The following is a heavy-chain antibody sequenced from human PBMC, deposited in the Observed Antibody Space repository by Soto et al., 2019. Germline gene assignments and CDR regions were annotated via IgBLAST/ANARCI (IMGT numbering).Heavy chain of an antibody. J-gene: IGHJ4*02. V-gene: IGHV1-69*01. CDR3: ARAKGSYSRGYYCFDY. CDR2: IIPLFGTA. D-gene: IGHD6-19*01. CDR1: GGTFSTYA. Sequence: QVQLVQSGAEVKQPGSSVKVSCKTSGGTFSTYAIYWVRQAPGQGLEWMGAIIPLFGTADYAQKFQGRNTHTADAATCTGSMDLSNVSSAVTGVYYCARAKGSYSRGYYCFDYWGQGTLVTVSS.